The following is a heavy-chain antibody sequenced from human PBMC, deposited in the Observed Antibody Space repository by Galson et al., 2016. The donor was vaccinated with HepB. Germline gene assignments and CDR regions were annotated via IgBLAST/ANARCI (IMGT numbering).Heavy chain of an antibody. J-gene: IGHJ4*02. CDR2: TYYRSEWYN. Sequence: CAISGDSVSSNSAAWNWIRQSPSRGLEWLGRTYYRSEWYNDYAVSVKSRIIINPDTSKNQFSLQLNSVTPEDTAVYFCAGDLSGMPDFRGQGTLVTVSS. V-gene: IGHV6-1*01. CDR1: GDSVSSNSAA. CDR3: AGDLSGMPDF. D-gene: IGHD2-2*01.